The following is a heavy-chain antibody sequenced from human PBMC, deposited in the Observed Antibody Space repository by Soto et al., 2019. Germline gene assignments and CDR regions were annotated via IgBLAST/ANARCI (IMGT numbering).Heavy chain of an antibody. V-gene: IGHV1-3*01. CDR3: VRGWIQLCSSWFDP. J-gene: IGHJ5*02. CDR2: INAGNGNT. CDR1: GYTFTSYA. Sequence: QVQLVQSGAEVKKPGASVKVSCKASGYTFTSYAMHWVRQAPGQRLEWMGWINAGNGNTKYSQKFQGRVTITRDTSASTAYIEMKSLRSENTAMYYCVRGWIQLCSSWFDPWGQGTLVTVYS. D-gene: IGHD5-18*01.